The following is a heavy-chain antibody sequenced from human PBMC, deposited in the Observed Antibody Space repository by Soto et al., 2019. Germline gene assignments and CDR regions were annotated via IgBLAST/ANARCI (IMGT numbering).Heavy chain of an antibody. D-gene: IGHD3-10*01. V-gene: IGHV3-23*01. CDR2: ISGSGGST. CDR3: AKDPMVRGVITFSFDY. CDR1: GFTFSSYA. Sequence: VQLLESGGGLVQPGGSLRLSCAASGFTFSSYAMSWVRQAPGKGLEWVSAISGSGGSTYYADSVKGRFTISRDNSKNTLYLQMNSLRAEDTAVYYCAKDPMVRGVITFSFDYWGQGTLVTVSS. J-gene: IGHJ4*02.